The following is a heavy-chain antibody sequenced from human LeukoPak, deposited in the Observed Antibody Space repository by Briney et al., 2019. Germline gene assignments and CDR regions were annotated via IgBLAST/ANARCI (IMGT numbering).Heavy chain of an antibody. J-gene: IGHJ4*02. D-gene: IGHD5-18*01. V-gene: IGHV3-30*03. CDR2: ISYDGSNK. CDR1: GFTFSSYD. CDR3: ARDLGYSNGHPFDY. Sequence: GGSLRLSCAASGFTFSSYDMHWVRQAPGKGLEWVTVISYDGSNKYYGDSVKGRFTISRDNSKNTLYLQMNSLRAEDTAVYYCARDLGYSNGHPFDYWGQGTLVTVSS.